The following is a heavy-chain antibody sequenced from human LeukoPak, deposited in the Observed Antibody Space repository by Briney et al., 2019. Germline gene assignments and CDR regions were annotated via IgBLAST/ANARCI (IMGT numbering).Heavy chain of an antibody. J-gene: IGHJ4*02. CDR1: GFTFSSYS. V-gene: IGHV3-21*01. CDR3: ARSRDTAMGLFDY. CDR2: ISSSSSYI. Sequence: GGSLRLSCAASGFTFSSYSMNWVRQAPGKGLEWVSSISSSSSYIYYADSVKGRFTISRDNAKNSLYLQMNSLRAEDTAVYYCARSRDTAMGLFDYWGQGTLVTVSS. D-gene: IGHD5-18*01.